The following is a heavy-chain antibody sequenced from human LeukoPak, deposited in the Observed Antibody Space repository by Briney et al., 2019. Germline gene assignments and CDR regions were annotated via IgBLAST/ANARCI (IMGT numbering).Heavy chain of an antibody. Sequence: ASVKVSCKASGYTFNNYGISWVRQAPGQGLEWVGWIRGDNGNTNYAQKLQGRVTMTTDTSTSTAYMELRSLRSDDTAVYYCARRSGHRYFDWGRTIRAFDIWGQGTMVTVSS. CDR2: IRGDNGNT. CDR1: GYTFNNYG. CDR3: ARRSGHRYFDWGRTIRAFDI. J-gene: IGHJ3*02. V-gene: IGHV1-18*01. D-gene: IGHD3-9*01.